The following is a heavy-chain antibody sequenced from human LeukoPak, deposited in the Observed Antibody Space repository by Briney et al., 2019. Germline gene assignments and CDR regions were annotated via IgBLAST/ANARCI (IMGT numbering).Heavy chain of an antibody. CDR3: AKEPDDDYSNPYNWFDP. Sequence: PGGSLRLSCAASGFTFSSYSMNWVRQAPGKGLEWVSAISGSGGSTYYADSVKGRFTISRDNSKNTLYLQMISLRAEDTAVYYCAKEPDDDYSNPYNWFDPWGQGTLVTVSS. CDR2: ISGSGGST. CDR1: GFTFSSYS. J-gene: IGHJ5*02. D-gene: IGHD4-11*01. V-gene: IGHV3-23*01.